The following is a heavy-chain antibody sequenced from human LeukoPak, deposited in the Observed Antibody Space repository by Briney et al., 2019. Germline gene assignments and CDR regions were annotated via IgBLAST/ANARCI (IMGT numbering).Heavy chain of an antibody. V-gene: IGHV1-46*01. CDR2: ITPTVATP. CDR1: GYTFSSYY. J-gene: IGHJ3*02. D-gene: IGHD3-10*01. CDR3: AREDYYYESLSRAFDI. Sequence: ASVKVSCKASGYTFSSYYMHWVRQAPGQGLEWMGMITPTVATPNYAQKFQGRVTISWDMSTTTAYMEVRSVKPEDTAVYYCAREDYYYESLSRAFDIWGQGTIVTVSA.